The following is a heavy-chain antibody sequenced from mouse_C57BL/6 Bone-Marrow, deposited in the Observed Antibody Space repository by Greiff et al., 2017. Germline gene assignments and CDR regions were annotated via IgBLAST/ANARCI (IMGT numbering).Heavy chain of an antibody. V-gene: IGHV5-4*01. CDR3: ARAPDFYYFDY. CDR1: GFTFSSYA. CDR2: ISDGGSYT. Sequence: EVQVVESGGGLVKPGGSLKLSCAASGFTFSSYAMSSVRQTPEKRLEWVATISDGGSYTYYPDNVKGRFTISRDNAKNNLYLQMSHLKSEDTAMYYCARAPDFYYFDYWGQGTTLTVSS. J-gene: IGHJ2*01.